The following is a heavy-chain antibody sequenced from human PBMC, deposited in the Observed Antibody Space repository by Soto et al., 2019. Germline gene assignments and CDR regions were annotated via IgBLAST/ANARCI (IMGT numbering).Heavy chain of an antibody. CDR1: GYTFTNFG. Sequence: QVQLVQSGAEVKKPGASVKVSCKASGYTFTNFGISWVRQAPGQGLEWMGWISAYNGNTNYAQKFPGRVTITTDTSTSTAYLEVRSLRFAVTAVYSSARGGTPIDYWGQGTLVTVSS. CDR3: ARGGTPIDY. V-gene: IGHV1-18*01. D-gene: IGHD1-1*01. J-gene: IGHJ4*02. CDR2: ISAYNGNT.